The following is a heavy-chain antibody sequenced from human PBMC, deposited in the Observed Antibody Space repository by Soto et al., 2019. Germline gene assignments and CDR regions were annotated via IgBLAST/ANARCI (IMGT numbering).Heavy chain of an antibody. Sequence: SETLSLTCAVSSDSISSSNWWSWVRQPPGKGLEWIGEIYHSGSTNYNPSLKSRVTISVDKSKNQFSLNLSSVTAADTAVYYCARTTVTTNYYYYYNAVWSKGTTVPGSS. J-gene: IGHJ6*03. CDR2: IYHSGST. CDR3: ARTTVTTNYYYYYNAV. V-gene: IGHV4-4*02. D-gene: IGHD4-4*01. CDR1: SDSISSSNW.